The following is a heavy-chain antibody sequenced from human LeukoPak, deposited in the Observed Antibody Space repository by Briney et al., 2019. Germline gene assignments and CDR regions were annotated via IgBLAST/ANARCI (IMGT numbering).Heavy chain of an antibody. J-gene: IGHJ3*02. CDR2: INPSGGST. D-gene: IGHD6-13*01. Sequence: RASVKVPCKASGYTFTSYYMHWVRQAPGQGLEWMGIINPSGGSTSYAQKFQGRVTMTRDTSTSTVYMELSSLRSEDTAVYYCARDGDGIAAAGDAFDIWGQGTMVTVSS. CDR3: ARDGDGIAAAGDAFDI. V-gene: IGHV1-46*01. CDR1: GYTFTSYY.